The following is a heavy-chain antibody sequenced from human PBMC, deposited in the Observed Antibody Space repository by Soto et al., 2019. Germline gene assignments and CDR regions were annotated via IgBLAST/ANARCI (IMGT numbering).Heavy chain of an antibody. V-gene: IGHV4-59*01. CDR3: ARTRGS. CDR1: KDCRSSYS. D-gene: IGHD3-16*01. CDR2: IYYSGST. J-gene: IGHJ5*02. Sequence: LVPLSLTRSVAKDCRSSYSRSCIRQPPGKGLEWIGYIYYSGSTNYNPSLKSRVTISVDTSKNQFSLKLSSVTAADTAVYYCARTRGSWGQGTLVTVSS.